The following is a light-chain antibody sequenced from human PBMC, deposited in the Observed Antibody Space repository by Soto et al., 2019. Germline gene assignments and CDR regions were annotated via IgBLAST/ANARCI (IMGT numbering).Light chain of an antibody. Sequence: DIQMTQSPSSLSASVGDRVTIICRASQGIGIYLAWFQQKAGKAPKSLIYDASSLQGGVPSRFSGSRSGTDFTLTITSLQPEDFATYYCQQYRDYPLTFGGGTKVDIK. V-gene: IGKV1-16*01. J-gene: IGKJ4*01. CDR2: DAS. CDR1: QGIGIY. CDR3: QQYRDYPLT.